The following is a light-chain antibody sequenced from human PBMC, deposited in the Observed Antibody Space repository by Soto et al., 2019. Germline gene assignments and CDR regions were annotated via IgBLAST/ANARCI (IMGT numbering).Light chain of an antibody. CDR2: GAS. CDR3: QQYGSSRLT. Sequence: EIVMTQSPATLSVSPGERATLSCRASQSVSSSYLAWYQQKPGQAPRLXIYGASSRATGIPDRFSGSGSGTDFTLTISRLEPEDFAVYYCQQYGSSRLTFGGGTKVDIK. J-gene: IGKJ4*01. V-gene: IGKV3-20*01. CDR1: QSVSSSY.